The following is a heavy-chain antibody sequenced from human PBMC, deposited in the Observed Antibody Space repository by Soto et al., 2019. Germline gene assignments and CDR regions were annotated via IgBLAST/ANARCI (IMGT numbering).Heavy chain of an antibody. Sequence: QVQLQESGPGLVKPSQTLSLTCTVSGGSISSNGYYWNWIRQYPGKGLEWIGYIYPSGSTYYNPSIRRRVTISVDPSNNRFSLNLSSVTAAGTAMYYCTRAGGRARVLDLWGQGTLVTVSS. CDR1: GGSISSNGYY. CDR3: TRAGGRARVLDL. CDR2: IYPSGST. V-gene: IGHV4-31*03. D-gene: IGHD5-18*01. J-gene: IGHJ5*02.